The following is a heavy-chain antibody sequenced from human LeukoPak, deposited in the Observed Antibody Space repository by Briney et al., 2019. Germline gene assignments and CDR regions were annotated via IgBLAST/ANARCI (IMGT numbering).Heavy chain of an antibody. D-gene: IGHD4-17*01. Sequence: SETLSLTCSVSGGSISTYLWSWIRQPPGKGLEWIGYIFHRGSTNYNPSLRSRVTISMDTSMNQFSLRLTSVTAADTAVYYCARALRNWFDPWGQGTLVTVSS. CDR1: GGSISTYL. CDR3: ARALRNWFDP. J-gene: IGHJ5*02. CDR2: IFHRGST. V-gene: IGHV4-59*13.